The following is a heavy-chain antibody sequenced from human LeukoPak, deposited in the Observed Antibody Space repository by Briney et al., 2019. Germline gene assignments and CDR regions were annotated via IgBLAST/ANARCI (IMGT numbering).Heavy chain of an antibody. CDR2: ISHDGSNQ. CDR1: GFPFSTYG. V-gene: IGHV3-30*18. J-gene: IGHJ4*02. Sequence: PGRSLRLSCAASGFPFSTYGMHWVRQAPGKGLEWVALISHDGSNQYYTDSVRGRFTISRDNSKNTLILQMNSLRADDTAVYYCANADHWGQGTLVTVSS. CDR3: ANADH.